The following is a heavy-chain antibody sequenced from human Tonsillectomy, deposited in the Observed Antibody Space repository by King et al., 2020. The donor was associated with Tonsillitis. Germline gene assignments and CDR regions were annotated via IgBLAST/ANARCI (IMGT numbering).Heavy chain of an antibody. V-gene: IGHV4-39*01. J-gene: IGHJ4*02. CDR1: GGSVSSSTYY. CDR2: FYYGGDT. Sequence: VQLQESGPGLMKPSETLSLTCTVSGGSVSSSTYYWGWIRQPPGKGLEWIGSFYYGGDTYYHPSLKSRATMSGDTSKNQFSLRLSSVTAADTAVYYCATLAGGAVAHSWGQGSLITVSS. CDR3: ATLAGGAVAHS. D-gene: IGHD6-19*01.